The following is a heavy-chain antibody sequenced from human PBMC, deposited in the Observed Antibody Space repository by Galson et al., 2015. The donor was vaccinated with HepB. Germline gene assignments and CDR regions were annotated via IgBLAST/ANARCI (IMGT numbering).Heavy chain of an antibody. V-gene: IGHV1-24*01. CDR1: GYTLTELS. Sequence: SVKVSCKVSGYTLTELSMHWVRQAPGKGLEWMGGFDPEDGETIYAQKFQGRVTMTEDTSTDTAYMELSSLRSEDTAVYYCAGYAKYYYYYYMDVWGKGTTVTVSS. J-gene: IGHJ6*03. CDR3: AGYAKYYYYYYMDV. CDR2: FDPEDGET. D-gene: IGHD1-1*01.